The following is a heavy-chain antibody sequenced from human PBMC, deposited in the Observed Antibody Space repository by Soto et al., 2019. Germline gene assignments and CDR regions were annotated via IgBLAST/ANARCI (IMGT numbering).Heavy chain of an antibody. CDR1: GYSFTRYW. V-gene: IGHV5-51*01. J-gene: IGHJ4*02. CDR2: IFPGDSDT. Sequence: GESLKISCKGSGYSFTRYWIGWVRRVPGKGLEWMGIIFPGDSDTIYSACFRGRGNLSAAKSISTAYRQGSSLKASDTAMYYCARSGTGTLKYWGQGTLVTVSS. D-gene: IGHD1-1*01. CDR3: ARSGTGTLKY.